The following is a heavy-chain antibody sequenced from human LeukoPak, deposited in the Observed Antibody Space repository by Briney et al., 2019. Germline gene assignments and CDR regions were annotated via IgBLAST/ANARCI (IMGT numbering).Heavy chain of an antibody. J-gene: IGHJ4*02. V-gene: IGHV4-30-4*01. CDR2: IYYSGST. CDR3: ARASTGYDFWSGYYHFDY. Sequence: SETLSLTCTVSGGPISSGVYYWSWTRQPPGKGLEWIGYIYYSGSTYYNPSLKSRVTISVDTSKNQFSLKLSSVTAADTAVYYCARASTGYDFWSGYYHFDYWGQGTLVTVSS. D-gene: IGHD3-3*01. CDR1: GGPISSGVYY.